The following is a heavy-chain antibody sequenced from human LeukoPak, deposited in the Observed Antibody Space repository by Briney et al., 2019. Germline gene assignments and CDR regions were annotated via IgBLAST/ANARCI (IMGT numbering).Heavy chain of an antibody. CDR3: AHREVELDYFDY. J-gene: IGHJ4*02. D-gene: IGHD2-8*02. CDR2: IYYSGST. V-gene: IGHV4-59*01. CDR1: GGFISSYY. Sequence: SETLSLTCTVSGGFISSYYWSWIRQPPGKGLEWIGYIYYSGSTNSNPSLKSRVTMSVDTSKNQFSLRLSSVAAADTATYFCAHREVELDYFDYWGQGTLVTVSS.